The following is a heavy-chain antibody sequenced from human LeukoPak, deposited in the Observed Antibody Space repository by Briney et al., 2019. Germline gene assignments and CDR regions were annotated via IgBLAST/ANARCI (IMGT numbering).Heavy chain of an antibody. CDR2: IGISSGNT. J-gene: IGHJ4*02. CDR3: ARDHNYAFDN. D-gene: IGHD1-1*01. CDR1: GFPFSDYS. Sequence: GGSLRVSCTASGFPFSDYSMNWVRQAQGKGLEWISYIGISSGNTKYADSVKGRFTISADNARNSLYLQMNSLRVEDTAVYYCARDHNYAFDNWGQGTLVSVSS. V-gene: IGHV3-48*04.